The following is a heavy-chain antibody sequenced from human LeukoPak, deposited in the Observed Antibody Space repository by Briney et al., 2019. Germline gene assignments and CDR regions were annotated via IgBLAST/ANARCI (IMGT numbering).Heavy chain of an antibody. J-gene: IGHJ6*03. CDR1: GGSFSGYY. CDR3: ARPGSSRLLGYYYYYMDV. CDR2: INHSGST. V-gene: IGHV4-34*01. Sequence: SETLSLTCAVYGGSFSGYYWSWIRQPPGKGLEWIGEINHSGSTNYNPSLKSRVTISVDTSKNQFSLKLSSVTAADTAVYYCARPGSSRLLGYYYYYMDVWGKGTTVTVSS. D-gene: IGHD6-6*01.